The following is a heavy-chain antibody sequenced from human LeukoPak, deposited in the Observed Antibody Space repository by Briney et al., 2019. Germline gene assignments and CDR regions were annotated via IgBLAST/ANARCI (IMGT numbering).Heavy chain of an antibody. Sequence: GGSLRLSCAASGFIFDNFGMTWVRQAAGKGLEWVSRISASGRSTTYADSVKGRITISRDNSKNTLYLQMNSLRAGDTAVYYCAKDPSLGITIFGVDPFDYWGQGTLVTVSS. CDR3: AKDPSLGITIFGVDPFDY. CDR1: GFIFDNFG. J-gene: IGHJ4*02. D-gene: IGHD3-3*01. V-gene: IGHV3-23*01. CDR2: ISASGRST.